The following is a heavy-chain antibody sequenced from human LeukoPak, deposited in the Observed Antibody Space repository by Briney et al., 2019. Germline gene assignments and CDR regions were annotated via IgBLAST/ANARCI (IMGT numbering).Heavy chain of an antibody. CDR1: GYTFTGYY. D-gene: IGHD3-22*01. J-gene: IGHJ3*02. Sequence: GASVKVSCKASGYTFTGYYMHWVRQAPGQGLEWMGGIIPIFGTANYAQKFQGRVTITADKSTSTAYMELSSLRSEDTAVYYCAKDLRSMIVVVRAFDIWGQGTMVTVSS. CDR2: IIPIFGTA. V-gene: IGHV1-69*06. CDR3: AKDLRSMIVVVRAFDI.